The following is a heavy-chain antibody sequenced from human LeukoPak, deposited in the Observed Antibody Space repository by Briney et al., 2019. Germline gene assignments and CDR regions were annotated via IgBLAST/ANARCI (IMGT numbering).Heavy chain of an antibody. V-gene: IGHV1-18*01. J-gene: IGHJ4*02. CDR2: ISAYNGNT. CDR1: GYTFTSYG. D-gene: IGHD6-6*01. CDR3: ARGSEMAQKQFVRHFDS. Sequence: ASVTVSCKASGYTFTSYGISWVRQAPGQGLEWMGWISAYNGNTKYAQKLQDRVTMTTDTSTTTDYMEVRSLTSDDTAVYYCARGSEMAQKQFVRHFDSWGQGTLVIVSS.